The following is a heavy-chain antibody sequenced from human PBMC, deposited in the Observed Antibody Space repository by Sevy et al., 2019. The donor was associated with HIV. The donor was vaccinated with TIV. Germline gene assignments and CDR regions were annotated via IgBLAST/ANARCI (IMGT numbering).Heavy chain of an antibody. J-gene: IGHJ5*02. CDR3: ARDATEYTSSSFWFDP. D-gene: IGHD6-6*01. Sequence: SETLSLTCTVSGGSISSGTYYWHWIRQPPGKGLEWIGYISYTGNTYYNPSLKSPVTISVDTSNNQFSLRLTSVTAADTAVYDCARDATEYTSSSFWFDPWGQGTLVTVSS. V-gene: IGHV4-30-4*01. CDR1: GGSISSGTYY. CDR2: ISYTGNT.